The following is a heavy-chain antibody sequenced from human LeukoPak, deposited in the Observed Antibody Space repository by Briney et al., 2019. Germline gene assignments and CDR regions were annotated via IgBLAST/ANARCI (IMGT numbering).Heavy chain of an antibody. CDR1: GYSFTSYW. J-gene: IGHJ3*02. CDR3: TRAGEGDSSGYYYVPPFGI. V-gene: IGHV5-51*01. Sequence: GESLKISCKGSGYSFTSYWIGWVRQMPGKGLEWMGIIYPGDSDTRYSPSFQGQVTISADKSISTAYLQWSSLKASDTAMYYCTRAGEGDSSGYYYVPPFGIWGQGTMVTVSP. CDR2: IYPGDSDT. D-gene: IGHD3-22*01.